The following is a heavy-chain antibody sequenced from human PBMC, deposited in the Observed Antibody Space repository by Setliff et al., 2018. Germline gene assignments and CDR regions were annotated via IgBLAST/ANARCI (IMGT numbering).Heavy chain of an antibody. CDR1: GFTFSNCW. V-gene: IGHV3-7*01. CDR3: ARDITLTTIREGGMDV. Sequence: PGGSLRLSCAASGFTFSNCWVSWVRQAPGKGLEWVASISPESSERYYVDSVKGRFTISRDNSKSTVYLQMNSLRPEDTAVYYCARDITLTTIREGGMDVWGKGTTVTVSS. D-gene: IGHD3-10*01. J-gene: IGHJ6*03. CDR2: ISPESSER.